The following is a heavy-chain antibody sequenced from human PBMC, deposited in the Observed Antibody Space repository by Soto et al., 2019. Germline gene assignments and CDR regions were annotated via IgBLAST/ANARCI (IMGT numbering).Heavy chain of an antibody. D-gene: IGHD3-3*01. Sequence: QVQLQESGPGLVKPSQTLSLTCTVSGGSISSGGHYWRWFRQRPGTGLEWIGYIYYSGSTYYNPSLKSRVTISVDTSKNQVSLKLSSVTAEDPAVYYCARGDLWSGYDYWGQGTLVTVSS. V-gene: IGHV4-31*03. CDR1: GGSISSGGHY. J-gene: IGHJ4*02. CDR3: ARGDLWSGYDY. CDR2: IYYSGST.